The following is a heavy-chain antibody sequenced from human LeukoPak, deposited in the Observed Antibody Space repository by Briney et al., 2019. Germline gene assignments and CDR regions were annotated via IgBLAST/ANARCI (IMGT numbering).Heavy chain of an antibody. CDR3: ARGLPGEQHCYLFHYHMDV. CDR1: GYTFTSYD. J-gene: IGHJ6*03. V-gene: IGHV1-8*01. CDR2: MNPNSGNT. Sequence: ASVKVSCKASGYTFTSYDINWVRQATGQGLECMGWMNPNSGNTGYAQKFQGRVTMTRNTSISTAYMELSSLRAEDTAVYYCARGLPGEQHCYLFHYHMDVWGKGSTVTVCS. D-gene: IGHD6-13*01.